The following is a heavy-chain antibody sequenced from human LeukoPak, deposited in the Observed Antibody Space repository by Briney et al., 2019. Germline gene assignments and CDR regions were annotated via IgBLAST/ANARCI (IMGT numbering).Heavy chain of an antibody. D-gene: IGHD5-24*01. CDR2: LGRSGGSK. CDR1: GFNFDIFA. Sequence: PGGSLRLSCVASGFNFDIFAMSWVRQSPGGGLEWVASLGRSGGSKNYADSVKGWFTISRDNSKNTLFLQMNSLRVEDSAIYYCAKGEMATSNWGQGTLVTVSS. CDR3: AKGEMATSN. J-gene: IGHJ4*02. V-gene: IGHV3-23*01.